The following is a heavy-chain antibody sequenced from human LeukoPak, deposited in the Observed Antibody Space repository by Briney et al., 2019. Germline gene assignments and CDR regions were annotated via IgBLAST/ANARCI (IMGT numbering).Heavy chain of an antibody. V-gene: IGHV1-18*01. CDR2: ISAYNGNT. Sequence: ASVKVSCKASGYTFTNHGISWVRQAPGQGLEWMGWISAYNGNTNYAQKLQGRVTMTTDTSTSTAYMELRSLRSDDTAVYYCARDLGLSYDFWSGYYNSPLDYWGQGTLVTVSS. CDR1: GYTFTNHG. CDR3: ARDLGLSYDFWSGYYNSPLDY. D-gene: IGHD3-3*01. J-gene: IGHJ4*02.